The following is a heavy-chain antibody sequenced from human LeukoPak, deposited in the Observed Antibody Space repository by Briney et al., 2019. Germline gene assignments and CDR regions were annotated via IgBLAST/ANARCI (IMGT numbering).Heavy chain of an antibody. CDR1: GFTFSEYY. J-gene: IGHJ5*02. CDR3: ARDRRWLHREYNWFDP. CDR2: ISGSGSDI. V-gene: IGHV3-11*04. D-gene: IGHD5-12*01. Sequence: PGGSLRLSCAASGFTFSEYYMSCVRQAPGEGLGWVSYISGSGSDIYNAVSVKGRFTITKDNAKNSLYLQMNSLRAEDTAVYYCARDRRWLHREYNWFDPWGQGTLVTVSS.